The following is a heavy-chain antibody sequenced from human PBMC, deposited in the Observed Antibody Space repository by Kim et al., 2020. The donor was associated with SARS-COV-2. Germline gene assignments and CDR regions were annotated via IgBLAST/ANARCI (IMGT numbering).Heavy chain of an antibody. D-gene: IGHD2-2*01. J-gene: IGHJ6*02. Sequence: GGSLRLSCAASGFTFSSYAMTWVRQAPGKGLEWVSAISGSDGSTYIADSVKGRFTISRDNSKNTLYLHMNSLRVEDTAAYYCAKGRGVCGTPSCPTRRGMDVWGQGTTVTVSS. CDR1: GFTFSSYA. CDR2: ISGSDGST. V-gene: IGHV3-23*01. CDR3: AKGRGVCGTPSCPTRRGMDV.